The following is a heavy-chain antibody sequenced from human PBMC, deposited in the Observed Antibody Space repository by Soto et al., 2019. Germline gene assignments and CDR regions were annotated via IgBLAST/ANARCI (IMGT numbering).Heavy chain of an antibody. D-gene: IGHD3-10*01. CDR3: AKDLITMVRGVPTNYYYYYYGMDV. V-gene: IGHV3-15*07. J-gene: IGHJ6*02. CDR1: GFTFINAW. Sequence: GGSLRLSCAASGFTFINAWMNWVRQATGKGLEWVGRIKSKTDGGTTDYAAPVKGRFTISRDDSKNTLYLQMNSLKTEDTAVYYCAKDLITMVRGVPTNYYYYYYGMDVWGQGTTVTVSS. CDR2: IKSKTDGGTT.